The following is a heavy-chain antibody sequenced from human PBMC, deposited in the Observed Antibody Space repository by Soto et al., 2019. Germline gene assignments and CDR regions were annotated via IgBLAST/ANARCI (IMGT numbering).Heavy chain of an antibody. CDR3: ARDSVTDLFDY. V-gene: IGHV4-30-4*01. CDR1: GGSITSGDYY. Sequence: PSETLSLTCTVSGGSITSGDYYWTWIRQPPGKGLEWIGFIYNTGSTYYKPSLKSRIFMSADTSKNQFSLRLSSVTAADTAVYYCARDSVTDLFDYWGQGTLVTVSS. D-gene: IGHD4-17*01. J-gene: IGHJ4*02. CDR2: IYNTGST.